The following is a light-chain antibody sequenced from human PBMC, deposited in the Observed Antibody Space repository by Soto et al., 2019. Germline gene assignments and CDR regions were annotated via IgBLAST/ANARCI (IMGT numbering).Light chain of an antibody. CDR1: QSISTW. V-gene: IGKV1-5*03. CDR2: KAS. Sequence: DIQMTQSPSTLSASVGDRVTITCRASQSISTWLAWYQQKPGKAPKLLIYKASSLEGGVPSRFSGSGSGAEFTITVSSLRPDDFATYYCQQYYSYPLTFGRGTTVEIK. J-gene: IGKJ4*01. CDR3: QQYYSYPLT.